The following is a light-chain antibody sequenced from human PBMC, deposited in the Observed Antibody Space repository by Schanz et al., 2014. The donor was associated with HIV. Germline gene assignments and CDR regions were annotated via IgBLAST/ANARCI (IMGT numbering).Light chain of an antibody. V-gene: IGKV3-15*01. J-gene: IGKJ4*01. Sequence: EIVLTQSPATLSVSPGERATLSCRASQSVSNNLAWYQLKPGQAPRLLIFGASTRATGIPARFSGSGSGTDFTLTISRLEPEDFAVYYCQYFGNSGGTFGGGTKVEIK. CDR3: QYFGNSGGT. CDR2: GAS. CDR1: QSVSNN.